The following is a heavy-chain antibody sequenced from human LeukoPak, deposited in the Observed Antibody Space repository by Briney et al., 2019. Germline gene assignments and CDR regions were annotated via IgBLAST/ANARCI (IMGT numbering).Heavy chain of an antibody. CDR2: ISAYNGNT. CDR1: GYTFTSYG. Sequence: ASVNVSCKASGYTFTSYGISWVRQAPGQGLEWMGWISAYNGNTNYAQKLQGRVTMTTDTSTSTAYMELRSLRSDDTAVYYCARSSWGGPYCSSTSCSDGWGQGTLVTVSS. CDR3: ARSSWGGPYCSSTSCSDG. V-gene: IGHV1-18*01. J-gene: IGHJ4*02. D-gene: IGHD2-2*01.